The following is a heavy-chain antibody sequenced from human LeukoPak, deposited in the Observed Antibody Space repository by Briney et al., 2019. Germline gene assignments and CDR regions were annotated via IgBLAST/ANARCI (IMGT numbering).Heavy chain of an antibody. V-gene: IGHV3-48*02. D-gene: IGHD4-17*01. CDR3: ARDSYADYVYYFPY. CDR1: GFTFSTYS. CDR2: ISSSSSSI. J-gene: IGHJ4*02. Sequence: GGSLRLSCAVTGFTFSTYSMNWVRQAPGKGLEWVSYISSSSSSIYYADSVKGRFTISRDNAKNSLYLQMGSVRDEDMAVYSCARDSYADYVYYFPYWGQGTLVTVSS.